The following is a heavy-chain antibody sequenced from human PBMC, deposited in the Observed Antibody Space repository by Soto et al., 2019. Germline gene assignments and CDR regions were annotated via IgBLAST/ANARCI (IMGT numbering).Heavy chain of an antibody. J-gene: IGHJ2*01. CDR3: ARDLEGDSGPFDL. CDR1: GFTVSSNF. D-gene: IGHD2-21*02. Sequence: EVQLVESGGGLVQPGGSLRLSCAASGFTVSSNFMSWVRQAPGKGLEWVSLIYSSGSTYYADSVKGRFTISRDKSKNTLYLQMNSLRVEDTALYYCARDLEGDSGPFDLWGRGTLVTVSS. V-gene: IGHV3-66*01. CDR2: IYSSGST.